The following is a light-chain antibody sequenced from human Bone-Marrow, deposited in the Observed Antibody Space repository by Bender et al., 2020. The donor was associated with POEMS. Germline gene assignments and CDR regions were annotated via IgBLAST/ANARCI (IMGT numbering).Light chain of an antibody. J-gene: IGLJ1*01. Sequence: QSVLTQPASVSGSPGQSITISCTGTSSDVGGYTYVSWYQQRPGKAPKLMIYEGSKRPSGVSNRFSASKSGNTASLTISGLQAEDEADYYCSSYTTSSTYVFGPGTKVTVL. CDR3: SSYTTSSTYV. CDR2: EGS. CDR1: SSDVGGYTY. V-gene: IGLV2-14*01.